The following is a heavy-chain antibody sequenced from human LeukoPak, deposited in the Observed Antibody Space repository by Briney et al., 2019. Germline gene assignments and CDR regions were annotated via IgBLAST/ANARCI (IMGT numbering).Heavy chain of an antibody. V-gene: IGHV4-34*01. Sequence: SETLSLTCAVYGGSFSGYYWSWIRQPPGKGLEWIGEINHSGSTNYNPSLKSRVTISVDTSKNQFSLKLSSVTAADTAVYYCARDRAHYDFWSGYSLGYYGMDVWGQGTTVTVSS. D-gene: IGHD3-3*01. CDR3: ARDRAHYDFWSGYSLGYYGMDV. J-gene: IGHJ6*02. CDR2: INHSGST. CDR1: GGSFSGYY.